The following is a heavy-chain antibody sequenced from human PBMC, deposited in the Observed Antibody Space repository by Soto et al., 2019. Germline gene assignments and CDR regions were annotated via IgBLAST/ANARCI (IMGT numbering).Heavy chain of an antibody. V-gene: IGHV4-59*08. D-gene: IGHD5-12*01. J-gene: IGHJ6*03. CDR3: ARRSSVVATKYYYYMDV. CDR2: IYYSGST. CDR1: GGSISSYY. Sequence: SETLSLTCTVSGGSISSYYWSWIRQPPGKGLEWIGYIYYSGSTNYNPSLKSRVTISVDTSKNQFSLKLSSVTAADTAVYYCARRSSVVATKYYYYMDVWGKGTTVTVSS.